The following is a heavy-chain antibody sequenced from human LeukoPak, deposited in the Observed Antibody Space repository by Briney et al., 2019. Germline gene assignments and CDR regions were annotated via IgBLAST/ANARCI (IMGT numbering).Heavy chain of an antibody. CDR1: GDRVSSDTTA. J-gene: IGHJ4*02. Sequence: SQTLALTSAISGDRVSSDTTAWNWIRQSPSRGLEWLGRTYYRSKWYYDYALSVKSRSTINPDTSENQFSPQLNSVTPDDTAVYYCARDGTWRLDYWGQGILVTVSS. CDR3: ARDGTWRLDY. CDR2: TYYRSKWYY. V-gene: IGHV6-1*01. D-gene: IGHD2-15*01.